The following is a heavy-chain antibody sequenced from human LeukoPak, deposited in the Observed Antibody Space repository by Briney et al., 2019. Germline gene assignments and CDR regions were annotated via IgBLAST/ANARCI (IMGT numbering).Heavy chain of an antibody. Sequence: GGSLRLSCAASGLRFRNYGMHWVRQAPGKGLEWVAVIWYDGSNQYYVDSVKGRFTVSRDNAKNTLYLQMNSLRAEDTAVYYCATDRNSGKYYDYWGQGTLVTVSS. CDR2: IWYDGSNQ. D-gene: IGHD1-26*01. CDR3: ATDRNSGKYYDY. V-gene: IGHV3-33*01. J-gene: IGHJ4*02. CDR1: GLRFRNYG.